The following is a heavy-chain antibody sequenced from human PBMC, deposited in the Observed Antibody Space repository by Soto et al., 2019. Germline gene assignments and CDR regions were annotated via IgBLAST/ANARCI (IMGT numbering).Heavy chain of an antibody. J-gene: IGHJ4*02. CDR1: GYTFTSSY. CDR2: FNPSGGST. D-gene: IGHD6-13*01. V-gene: IGHV1-46*03. Sequence: SCAASGYTFTSSYMHWVRQAPGQGLEWMGIFNPSGGSTSYAQKFQGRVTMTSDTSTSTVYMELSSLRSEDTAVYYCVRSVIAAAGSFDYWGQGTLVTVSS. CDR3: VRSVIAAAGSFDY.